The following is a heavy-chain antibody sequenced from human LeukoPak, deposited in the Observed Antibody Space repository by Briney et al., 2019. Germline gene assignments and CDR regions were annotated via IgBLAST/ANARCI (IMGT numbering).Heavy chain of an antibody. CDR1: GYTFTDYY. CDR2: VAPEDGET. D-gene: IGHD6-19*01. Sequence: ASVKVSCKVSGYTFTDYYMHWVQQAPGKGLEWMGLVAPEDGETIYAEKFQGRVTITADTSTDTAYMELSSLRSEDTAVYYCATAKAVAGDFDYWGQGTLVTVSS. J-gene: IGHJ4*02. CDR3: ATAKAVAGDFDY. V-gene: IGHV1-69-2*01.